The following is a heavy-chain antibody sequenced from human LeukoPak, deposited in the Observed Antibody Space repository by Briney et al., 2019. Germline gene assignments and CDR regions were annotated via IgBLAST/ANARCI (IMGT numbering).Heavy chain of an antibody. V-gene: IGHV4-61*03. J-gene: IGHJ4*02. Sequence: SETLSLTCTVSGGSISSGSYYWSWIRQPPGKGLEWIGYVYGSGYTNYNPSLKSRVTMSIDTSKNHFSLKLTSVTAADTATYYCARETSLAGFASGLGFNYWGQGILVTVSS. CDR1: GGSISSGSYY. D-gene: IGHD6-19*01. CDR3: ARETSLAGFASGLGFNY. CDR2: VYGSGYT.